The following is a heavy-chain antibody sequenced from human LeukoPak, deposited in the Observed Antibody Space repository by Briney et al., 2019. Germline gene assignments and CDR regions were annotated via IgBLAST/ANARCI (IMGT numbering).Heavy chain of an antibody. J-gene: IGHJ4*02. CDR2: INPNSGGT. CDR3: ARGQTYYDFWSGYYY. D-gene: IGHD3-3*01. V-gene: IGHV1-2*02. CDR1: GYTFTGYY. Sequence: ASVKVSCKASGYTFTGYYMHWVRQAPGQGLEWMGWINPNSGGTDYAQKFQGRVTMTRDTSISTAYMELSRLRSDDTAVYYCARGQTYYDFWSGYYYWGQGTLVTVSS.